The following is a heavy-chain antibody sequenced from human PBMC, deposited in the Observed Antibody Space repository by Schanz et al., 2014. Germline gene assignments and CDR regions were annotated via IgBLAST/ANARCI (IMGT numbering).Heavy chain of an antibody. V-gene: IGHV4-4*02. CDR2: IYHSGST. J-gene: IGHJ6*02. CDR1: GFIFSTFG. Sequence: QVYLVQSGGGVVQPGRSLRLSCAASGFIFSTFGMQWVRQPPGKGLEWIGEIYHSGSTNYNPSLKSRVTISVDKSKNQFSLKLTSVTAADTAVYYCARAPTGYGMDVWGQGTTVTVSS. CDR3: ARAPTGYGMDV.